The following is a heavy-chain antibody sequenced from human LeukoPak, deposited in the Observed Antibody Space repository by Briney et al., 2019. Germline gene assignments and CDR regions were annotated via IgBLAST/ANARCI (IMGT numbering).Heavy chain of an antibody. Sequence: GESLKISCKASGYSFTSYWIGWVRQMPGKGLEWVGVIYPVDSTTEYSPSFQGQVSISVDKSISTAYLQWGSLKASDTAMYYCATYTVTTGYYGMDIWGQGTTVTVSS. V-gene: IGHV5-51*01. CDR3: ATYTVTTGYYGMDI. J-gene: IGHJ6*02. D-gene: IGHD4-17*01. CDR1: GYSFTSYW. CDR2: IYPVDSTT.